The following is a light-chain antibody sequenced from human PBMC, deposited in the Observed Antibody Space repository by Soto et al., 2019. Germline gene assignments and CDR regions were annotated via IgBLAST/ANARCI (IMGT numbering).Light chain of an antibody. J-gene: IGKJ4*01. CDR2: AIS. CDR1: QGIGND. CDR3: LQDYTYPLT. V-gene: IGKV1-6*01. Sequence: ATQMTQSPSSLSASVGDRVTITCRASQGIGNDLGWYQQRPGKAPKLLIYAISILQSGVPSRFSGSGSGTDFTLSISSLQPEDFATDLCLQDYTYPLTFGGGTKVEMK.